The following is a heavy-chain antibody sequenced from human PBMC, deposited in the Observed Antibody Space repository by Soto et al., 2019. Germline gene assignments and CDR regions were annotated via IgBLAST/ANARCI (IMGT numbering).Heavy chain of an antibody. CDR2: ITGSSDYT. CDR3: GSDYTNNWCVDY. D-gene: IGHD3-22*01. CDR1: GFIFRSYA. J-gene: IGHJ4*02. Sequence: GGSLRLPCEASGFIFRSYAMNWVRQAPGKGLQWVSSITGSSDYTSYIASVKGRFTISRDNSKNTLYLQMNSLRAEDTAVYFCGSDYTNNWCVDYWGQGVLVTVSS. V-gene: IGHV3-23*01.